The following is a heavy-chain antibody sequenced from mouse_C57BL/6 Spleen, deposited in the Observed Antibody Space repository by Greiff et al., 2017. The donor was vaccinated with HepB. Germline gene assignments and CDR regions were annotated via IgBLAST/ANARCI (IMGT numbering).Heavy chain of an antibody. CDR3: ARGNYGDLAWFAY. CDR1: GYTFTSYW. Sequence: QVQLQQPGAELVMPGASVKLSCKASGYTFTSYWMHWVKQRPGQGLEWIGEIDPSDSYTNYNQKFKGKSTLTVDKSSSTAYMQLSSLTSEDSAVYYCARGNYGDLAWFAYWGQGTLVTVSA. V-gene: IGHV1-69*01. D-gene: IGHD1-2*01. J-gene: IGHJ3*01. CDR2: IDPSDSYT.